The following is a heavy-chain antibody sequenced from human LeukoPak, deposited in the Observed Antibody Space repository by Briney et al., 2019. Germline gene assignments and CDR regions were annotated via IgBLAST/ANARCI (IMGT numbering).Heavy chain of an antibody. CDR1: GGSISSYY. Sequence: SETLSLTCTVPGGSISSYYWSWIRQPPGKGLEWIGYIYYSGSTNYNPSLKSRVTISVDTSKNQFSLKLSSVTAADTAVYYCARGVLGYFDYWGQGTLVTVAS. D-gene: IGHD1-26*01. CDR2: IYYSGST. J-gene: IGHJ4*02. CDR3: ARGVLGYFDY. V-gene: IGHV4-59*01.